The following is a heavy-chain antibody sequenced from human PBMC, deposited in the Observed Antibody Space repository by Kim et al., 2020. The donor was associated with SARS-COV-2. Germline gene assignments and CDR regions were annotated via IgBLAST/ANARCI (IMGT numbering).Heavy chain of an antibody. CDR2: IYYSGST. CDR3: ARHRPAARPSIFDY. CDR1: GGSISSYY. D-gene: IGHD6-6*01. Sequence: SETLSLTCTVSGGSISSYYWSWIRQPPGKGLEWIGYIYYSGSTNYNPSLKSRVTISVDTSKNQFSLKLSSVTAADTAVYYCARHRPAARPSIFDYWGQGTLVTVSS. V-gene: IGHV4-59*13. J-gene: IGHJ4*02.